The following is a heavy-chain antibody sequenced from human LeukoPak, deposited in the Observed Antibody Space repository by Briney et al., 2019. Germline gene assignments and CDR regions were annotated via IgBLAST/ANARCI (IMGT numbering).Heavy chain of an antibody. V-gene: IGHV4-38-2*02. Sequence: SETLSLTCTVSGYSVSSGYYWGWIRQPPGKGLEWIASIYHSGDTYYNPSLRSRVTISLDTSKNQFSLKLSSVTAADTAVYYCARTTYYYYYMDVWGKGTTVTVSS. J-gene: IGHJ6*03. CDR1: GYSVSSGYY. D-gene: IGHD1-1*01. CDR3: ARTTYYYYYMDV. CDR2: IYHSGDT.